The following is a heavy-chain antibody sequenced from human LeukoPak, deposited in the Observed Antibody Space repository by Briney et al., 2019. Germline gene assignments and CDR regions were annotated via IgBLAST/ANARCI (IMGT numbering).Heavy chain of an antibody. J-gene: IGHJ4*02. CDR3: VGSLSELPFGW. CDR1: GASLSSSAYY. D-gene: IGHD3-9*01. CDR2: KYFSGST. V-gene: IGHV4-39*07. Sequence: SETLSLTCAVSGASLSSSAYYWGWIRQPPGKGLEWIGSKYFSGSTFYNPSLSSRVTFSVDTSQHQFSLKLTSVTAADTAVYYCVGSLSELPFGWWGQGSLVIVSS.